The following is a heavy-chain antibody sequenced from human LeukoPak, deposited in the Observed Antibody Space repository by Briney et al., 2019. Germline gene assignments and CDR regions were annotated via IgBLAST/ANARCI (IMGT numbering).Heavy chain of an antibody. Sequence: ASVKVSCKASGYTFTSYDINWVRQATGQGLEWMGWMNPNSGNTGYAQKFQGRVTMTRSTSISTACMELSSLRSEDTAVYYCARGGLRFICSDHWGQGTLVTVSS. J-gene: IGHJ4*02. V-gene: IGHV1-8*01. CDR1: GYTFTSYD. CDR2: MNPNSGNT. D-gene: IGHD5-12*01. CDR3: ARGGLRFICSDH.